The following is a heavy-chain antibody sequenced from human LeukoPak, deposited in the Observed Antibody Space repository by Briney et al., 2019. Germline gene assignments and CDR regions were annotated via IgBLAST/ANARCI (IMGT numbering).Heavy chain of an antibody. J-gene: IGHJ4*02. CDR1: GGSISGGDYY. CDR2: IYYTGSI. D-gene: IGHD3-16*02. Sequence: SETLSLTCIVSGGSISGGDYYWSWIRQSPGKGLEWIGYIYYTGSISYNPSLKSRLTISVDTSKNLFSLKLSSVTAADTAVYYCARGPNYVWGSYRYFDYWGQGTLVTVSS. V-gene: IGHV4-30-4*01. CDR3: ARGPNYVWGSYRYFDY.